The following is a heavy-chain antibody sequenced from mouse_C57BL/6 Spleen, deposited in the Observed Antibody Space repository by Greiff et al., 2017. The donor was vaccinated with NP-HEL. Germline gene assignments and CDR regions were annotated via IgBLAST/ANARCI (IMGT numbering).Heavy chain of an antibody. V-gene: IGHV5-17*01. CDR3: AKGNYFDY. CDR2: ISSGSSTI. CDR1: GFTFSDYG. Sequence: DVKLVESGGGLVKPGGSLKLSCAASGFTFSDYGMHWVRQAPEKGLEWVAYISSGSSTIYYADTVKGRFTISRDNAKNTLFLQMTSLRSEDTAMYYCAKGNYFDYWGQGTTLTVSS. J-gene: IGHJ2*01.